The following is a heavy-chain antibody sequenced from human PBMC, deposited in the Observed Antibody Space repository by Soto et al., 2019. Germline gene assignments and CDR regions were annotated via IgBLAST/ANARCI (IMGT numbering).Heavy chain of an antibody. CDR3: ARYPLPDC. CDR2: IYYTGST. V-gene: IGHV4-59*08. J-gene: IGHJ4*02. Sequence: SVAEGSIVDYGGSWIRQPPGKRLEWIGYIYYTGSTNYNPSLRSRVTISIDTSKNQFSPQLSSVTAADTAVYFCARYPLPDCWGQGTLVTVSS. CDR1: EGSIVDYG.